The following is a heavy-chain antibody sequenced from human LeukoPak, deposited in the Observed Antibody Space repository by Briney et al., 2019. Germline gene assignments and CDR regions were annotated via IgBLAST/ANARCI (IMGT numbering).Heavy chain of an antibody. D-gene: IGHD5-18*01. CDR3: VRESGYSYGLAGFFDY. J-gene: IGHJ4*02. V-gene: IGHV3-53*01. Sequence: GGSLRLSCGASGFTVSRNYMSWVRQAPGKGLEWVSVIYSDGRIHYADSVKGRFTISRDDSKNTLYLQMNSLRAEDTAAYYCVRESGYSYGLAGFFDYWGQGTLVTVSS. CDR2: IYSDGRI. CDR1: GFTVSRNY.